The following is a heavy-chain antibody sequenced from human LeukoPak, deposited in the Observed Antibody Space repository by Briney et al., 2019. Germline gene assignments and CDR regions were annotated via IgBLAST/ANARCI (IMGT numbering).Heavy chain of an antibody. CDR3: ARWARTGSPYY. D-gene: IGHD2-8*02. CDR2: INHSGST. V-gene: IGHV4-34*01. J-gene: IGHJ4*02. CDR1: GGSFSGYY. Sequence: PSETLSLTCAVYGGSFSGYYWSWIRQPPGNGLEWIGEINHSGSTNYNPSLKSRVTISVDTSKNQFSLTLISVTAADTAVYYCARWARTGSPYYWGQRTLVTVSS.